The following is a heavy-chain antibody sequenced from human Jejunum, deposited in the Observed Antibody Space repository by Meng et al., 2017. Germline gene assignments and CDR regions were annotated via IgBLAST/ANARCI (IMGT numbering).Heavy chain of an antibody. D-gene: IGHD6-13*01. Sequence: RLQWQESGPGLVKPSDTLSLTCAVSGGSISTAGYYWGWIRQSPGKGLEWIGSIFYSGTTYYNPSLKSRVTISIDTSKNQFSLKMNSVTAADTAVYYCARDTAGFGPWGQGTLVTVSS. CDR1: GGSISTAGYY. V-gene: IGHV4-39*06. CDR2: IFYSGTT. CDR3: ARDTAGFGP. J-gene: IGHJ5*02.